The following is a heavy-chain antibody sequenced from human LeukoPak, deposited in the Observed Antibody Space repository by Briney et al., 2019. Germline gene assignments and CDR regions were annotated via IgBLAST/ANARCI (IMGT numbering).Heavy chain of an antibody. CDR3: AKPFGSGFYYFDY. D-gene: IGHD6-19*01. J-gene: IGHJ4*02. V-gene: IGHV3-74*01. CDR2: INTDGSST. CDR1: GFTFKSYW. Sequence: GGSLRLSCAASGFTFKSYWMHWVRQAPGMGLVWVSRINTDGSSTIYADSVKGRFTISRDNAKNTLYLQMNTLRAEDTAVYYCAKPFGSGFYYFDYWGQGTLVTVSS.